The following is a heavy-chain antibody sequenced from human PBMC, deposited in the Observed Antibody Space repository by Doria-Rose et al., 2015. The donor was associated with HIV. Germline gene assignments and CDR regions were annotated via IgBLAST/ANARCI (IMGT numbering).Heavy chain of an antibody. D-gene: IGHD6-13*01. V-gene: IGHV2-26*01. CDR3: ARIKSSRWYHKYYFDF. CDR2: IFSYDER. Sequence: QVTLKESGPVLVKPTETLTLTCTVSGVSLSSPGMGVSWIRQPPGKALGWLANIFSYDERSYKTSLKSRLTISRSTSKSQVVLAMTDMDRVDTATYYCARIKSSRWYHKYYFDFWCQGTLVIVSA. CDR1: GVSLSSPGMG. J-gene: IGHJ4*02.